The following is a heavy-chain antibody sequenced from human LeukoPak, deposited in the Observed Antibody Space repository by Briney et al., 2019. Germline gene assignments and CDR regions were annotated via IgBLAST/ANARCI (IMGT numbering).Heavy chain of an antibody. Sequence: GGSLRLSCAASGFTFSGYAMSWVRQAPGKGLEWVSAISGSGGSTYYADSVKGRFTISRDNSKNSLYLQMNSLKTEDTALYYCAKGTVGAAYYYYYYMDVWGKGTTVTVSS. D-gene: IGHD1-26*01. CDR1: GFTFSGYA. J-gene: IGHJ6*03. CDR2: ISGSGGST. V-gene: IGHV3-23*01. CDR3: AKGTVGAAYYYYYYMDV.